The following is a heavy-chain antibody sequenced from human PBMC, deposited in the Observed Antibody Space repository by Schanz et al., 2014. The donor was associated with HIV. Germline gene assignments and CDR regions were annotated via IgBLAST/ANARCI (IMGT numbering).Heavy chain of an antibody. J-gene: IGHJ4*02. CDR2: VKPNDGGT. V-gene: IGHV1-2*02. CDR3: ARNRYNLLPFDF. D-gene: IGHD2-2*01. CDR1: GYTFTDYY. Sequence: QVQLLQSGTEVKTPGASVKVSCKASGYTFTDYYIHWVRQAPGQGLQWMGWVKPNDGGTYYPQKFKGRVAMTRDTSITTASMELSRLRSDDTAIYFCARNRYNLLPFDFWGQGTLVTVSS.